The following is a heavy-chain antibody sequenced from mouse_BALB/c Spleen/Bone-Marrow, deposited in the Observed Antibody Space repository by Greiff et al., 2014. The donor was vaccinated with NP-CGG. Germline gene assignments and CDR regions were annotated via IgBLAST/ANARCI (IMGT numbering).Heavy chain of an antibody. J-gene: IGHJ1*01. CDR2: INPYNGDT. V-gene: IGHV1-20*02. Sequence: EVMLVESGPELVKPGASVKISCKASGYSFTGYFMNWVMQSHGKSLEWIGRINPYNGDTFYNQKFKGKATLTVDKSSSTAHMELRSLASEDSAVYYCAREGGYYYGSSPYFDVWGAGTTVTASS. CDR1: GYSFTGYF. CDR3: AREGGYYYGSSPYFDV. D-gene: IGHD1-1*01.